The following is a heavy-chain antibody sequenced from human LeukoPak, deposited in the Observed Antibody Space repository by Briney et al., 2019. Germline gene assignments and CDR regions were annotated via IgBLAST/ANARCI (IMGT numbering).Heavy chain of an antibody. CDR3: ARDGPAMVPLDY. Sequence: GSLRLSCAASGFSFSSYWMHWVRQAPGKGLVWVSRINSDGSSTSYADSVKGRFTISRDNAKNTLSLQMNSLRAEDAAVYYCARDGPAMVPLDYWGQGTQVTVSS. CDR2: INSDGSST. CDR1: GFSFSSYW. J-gene: IGHJ4*02. V-gene: IGHV3-74*01. D-gene: IGHD5-18*01.